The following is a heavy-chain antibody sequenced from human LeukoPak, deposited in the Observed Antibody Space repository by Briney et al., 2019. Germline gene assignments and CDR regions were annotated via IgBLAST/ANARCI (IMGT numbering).Heavy chain of an antibody. Sequence: GGSLRLSCVASGLTFTNYGMTWIRQAPGKGLVWVSYINSDGRSTTYADSVKGRFIISRDNAKNTLYLQMNSLRAEDTAMYYCARNYNGMSCWGQGTLVIVSS. CDR2: INSDGRST. CDR1: GLTFTNYG. J-gene: IGHJ4*02. D-gene: IGHD1-26*01. CDR3: ARNYNGMSC. V-gene: IGHV3-74*01.